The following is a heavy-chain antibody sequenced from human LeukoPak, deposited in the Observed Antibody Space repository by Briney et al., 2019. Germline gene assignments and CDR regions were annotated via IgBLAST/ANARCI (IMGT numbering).Heavy chain of an antibody. V-gene: IGHV4-34*01. Sequence: SETLSLTCAVYGGSFSGYYWSWIRQPPGKGLEWIGEINHSGSTNYNPSLKSRVTISVDTSKNQFSLKLSSVTAADTAVYYCARAPDCSSTSCYFWRAKRGQYNWFDPWGQGTLVTVSS. J-gene: IGHJ5*02. D-gene: IGHD2-2*01. CDR1: GGSFSGYY. CDR2: INHSGST. CDR3: ARAPDCSSTSCYFWRAKRGQYNWFDP.